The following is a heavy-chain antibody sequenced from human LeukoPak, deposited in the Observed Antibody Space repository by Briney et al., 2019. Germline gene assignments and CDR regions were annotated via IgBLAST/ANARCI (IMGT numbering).Heavy chain of an antibody. D-gene: IGHD3-22*01. J-gene: IGHJ4*02. CDR1: GYTFTSYD. CDR3: ARVPWDSSGYFRAFDY. CDR2: MNPNSGNT. Sequence: GASVKVSCKASGYTFTSYDINWVRQATGQGLEWMGWMNPNSGNTGYAQKFQGRVTITRNTSISTAYMELSSLRSEDTAVYYCARVPWDSSGYFRAFDYWGQGTLVTVSS. V-gene: IGHV1-8*03.